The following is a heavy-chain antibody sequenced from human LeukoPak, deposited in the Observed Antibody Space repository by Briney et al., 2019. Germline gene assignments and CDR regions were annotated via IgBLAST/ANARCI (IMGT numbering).Heavy chain of an antibody. D-gene: IGHD1-26*01. CDR2: IYATGST. CDR1: GDFFRSYW. CDR3: ARQGYTASYYFLDF. V-gene: IGHV4-4*07. J-gene: IGHJ4*02. Sequence: SSETLSLTCDVSGDFFRSYWWGWVRQPAGKGLEWIGRIYATGSTQFNPSLKSRLTMSMDTSTNQFSLKLTSVTAADTAAYFCARQGYTASYYFLDFWSQGTLVTVSS.